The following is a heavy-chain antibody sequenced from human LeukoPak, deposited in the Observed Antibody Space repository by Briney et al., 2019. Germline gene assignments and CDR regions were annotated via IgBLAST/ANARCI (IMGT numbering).Heavy chain of an antibody. CDR1: GGSISSSSYY. D-gene: IGHD3-22*01. CDR3: ARALHDSSGYYYNAWFDP. V-gene: IGHV4-39*07. J-gene: IGHJ5*02. CDR2: IYYSWST. Sequence: PSETLSLTCTVSGGSISSSSYYWGWIRQPPGKGLEWFGSIYYSWSTNYNPSLKSRGTMSVDTSKNQFSRKLSSVTAADTAVYYCARALHDSSGYYYNAWFDPWGQGTLVTVSS.